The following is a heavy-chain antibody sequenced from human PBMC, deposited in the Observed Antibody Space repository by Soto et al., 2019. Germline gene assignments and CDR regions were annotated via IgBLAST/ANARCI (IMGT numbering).Heavy chain of an antibody. D-gene: IGHD2-15*01. CDR3: ARDVPDCSGGSCYAPGFDP. Sequence: ASVKVSCKASGYTFTSYGISWVRQAPGQGLEWMGWISAYNGNTNYAQKLQGRVTMTTDTSTSTAYMELRSLRSDDTAVYYCARDVPDCSGGSCYAPGFDPWGQVTLVTVS. J-gene: IGHJ5*02. CDR1: GYTFTSYG. V-gene: IGHV1-18*01. CDR2: ISAYNGNT.